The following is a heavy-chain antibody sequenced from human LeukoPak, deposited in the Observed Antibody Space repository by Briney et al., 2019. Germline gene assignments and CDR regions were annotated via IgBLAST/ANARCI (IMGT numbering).Heavy chain of an antibody. Sequence: ASVKVSCKASGYTFTSYGISWVRQAPGQGLEWMGWISAYNGNTNYAQKLQGRVTMTTDTSASTAYMELSSLRSEDTAVYYCARGGGPYSSSPRNQFDYWGQGTLVTVSS. CDR3: ARGGGPYSSSPRNQFDY. CDR1: GYTFTSYG. CDR2: ISAYNGNT. V-gene: IGHV1-18*01. J-gene: IGHJ4*02. D-gene: IGHD6-13*01.